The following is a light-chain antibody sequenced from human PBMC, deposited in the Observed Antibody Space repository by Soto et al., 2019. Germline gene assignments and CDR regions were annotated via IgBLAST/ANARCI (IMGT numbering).Light chain of an antibody. Sequence: EIVLTQSPGSLSLSPGERATLSCRASQSVDSRFFAWYQQRPGQAPRLLIYGASRRATGIPDRFTSSGSGTDFTLTISGLEQEDFALYYCQQYDSSVTFGLGTKVEIK. J-gene: IGKJ1*01. CDR2: GAS. V-gene: IGKV3-20*01. CDR3: QQYDSSVT. CDR1: QSVDSRF.